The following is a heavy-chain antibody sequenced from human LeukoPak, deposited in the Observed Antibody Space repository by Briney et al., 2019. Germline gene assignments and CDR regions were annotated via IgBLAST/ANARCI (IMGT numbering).Heavy chain of an antibody. J-gene: IGHJ5*02. Sequence: GGSLRLSCAASGFTFSNYGIHWVRQAPGKGLEWVSAISGSGGSTYYADSVKGRFTISRDNSKNTLYLQMNSLRAEDTAVYYCAKGREEFDPWGQGTLVTVSS. D-gene: IGHD1-26*01. CDR2: ISGSGGST. V-gene: IGHV3-23*01. CDR1: GFTFSNYG. CDR3: AKGREEFDP.